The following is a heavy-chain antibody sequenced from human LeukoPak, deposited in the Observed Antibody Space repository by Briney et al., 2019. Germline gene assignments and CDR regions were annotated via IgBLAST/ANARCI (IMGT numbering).Heavy chain of an antibody. J-gene: IGHJ4*02. CDR1: GFSFGSHW. CDR3: TRMSGSGRQASYDS. D-gene: IGHD3-10*01. CDR2: IRQDGGIK. Sequence: GGSLRLSCAASGFSFGSHWMTWVRQAPGKGLEWVANIRQDGGIKYYVDSVKGRFTVSRDNAKNSLYLQMNSLGAEDMAVYFCTRMSGSGRQASYDSWGQGTLVTVSS. V-gene: IGHV3-7*01.